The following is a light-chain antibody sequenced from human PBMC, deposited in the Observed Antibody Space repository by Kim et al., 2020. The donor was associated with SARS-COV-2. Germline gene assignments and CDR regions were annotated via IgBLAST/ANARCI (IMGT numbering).Light chain of an antibody. V-gene: IGLV2-8*01. CDR1: SSDVGGYNY. CDR3: TSKESRNNPV. J-gene: IGLJ2*01. CDR2: DVS. Sequence: QSALTQPPSASGSPGQSVTISCTGSSSDVGGYNYVSWYQQHPGKATKLMIYDVSTRPSGVADRFSGSKSGNTASLTISVLQAEDEADYYCTSKESRNNPVFGGGTQLTVL.